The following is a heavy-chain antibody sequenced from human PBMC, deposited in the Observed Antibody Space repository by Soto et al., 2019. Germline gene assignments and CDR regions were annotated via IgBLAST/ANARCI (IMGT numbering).Heavy chain of an antibody. V-gene: IGHV4-31*03. CDR1: GGSISRGGDY. J-gene: IGHJ5*02. Sequence: QVQLQESGPRLVKPSETLSLTCTVSGGSISRGGDYWSWIRQNPGKGLEWIRYAYKSVTTYYNPALKSRVTISVDTDKIQFSLKLNSVTAADSAVYYCARDPAPWGKGTLVTVSS. CDR2: AYKSVTT. CDR3: ARDPAP.